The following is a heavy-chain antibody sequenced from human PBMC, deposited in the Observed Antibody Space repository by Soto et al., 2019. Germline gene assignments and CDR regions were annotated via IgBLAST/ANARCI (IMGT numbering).Heavy chain of an antibody. CDR3: ARLPQIAAADY. CDR2: INHSGST. CDR1: CGSFIGYY. Sequence: SETLSLTVAVYCGSFIGYYWIWIRQPPGKGLEWIGEINHSGSTNYNPSLKSRVTISVDTSKNQFSLKLSSVTAADTAVYYCARLPQIAAADYWGQGTLVTVSS. J-gene: IGHJ4*02. V-gene: IGHV4-34*01. D-gene: IGHD6-13*01.